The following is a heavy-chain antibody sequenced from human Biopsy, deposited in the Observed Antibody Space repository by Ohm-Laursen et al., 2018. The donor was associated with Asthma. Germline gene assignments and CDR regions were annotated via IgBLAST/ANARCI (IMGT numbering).Heavy chain of an antibody. CDR1: GGYISGSY. Sequence: TLSLTCTVSGGYISGSYWRWIRQPPGKGLERLGNIFYTWSDTYNPSLKSRVTISIDTSKNQFSLRLNSVTAAATAVYYCARGPNDHGSGRAPIGMDVWGQGTTVTVSS. V-gene: IGHV4-59*01. CDR2: IFYTWSD. CDR3: ARGPNDHGSGRAPIGMDV. D-gene: IGHD3-10*01. J-gene: IGHJ6*02.